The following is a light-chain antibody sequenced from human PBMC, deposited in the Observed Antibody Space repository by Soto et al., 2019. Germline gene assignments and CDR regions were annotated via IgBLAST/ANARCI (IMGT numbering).Light chain of an antibody. CDR2: KAS. V-gene: IGKV1-5*03. CDR1: QSIGSW. J-gene: IGKJ4*01. Sequence: DIQMTQSPSSLSASVGDRVTIPCRASQSIGSWLAWHQQEPGKAPKLLIYKASSLESGVPSRFSGSGSGTEFTLSISSLQPDDSATYYCQQYDSYPLTFGGGTKVDIK. CDR3: QQYDSYPLT.